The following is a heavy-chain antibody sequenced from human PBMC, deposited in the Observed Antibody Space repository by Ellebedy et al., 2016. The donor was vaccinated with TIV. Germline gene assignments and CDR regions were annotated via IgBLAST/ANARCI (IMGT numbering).Heavy chain of an antibody. CDR3: ARDYPYYESGNY. V-gene: IGHV1-18*01. CDR2: ICPSSDDT. D-gene: IGHD3-22*01. J-gene: IGHJ4*02. CDR1: GYTFNNYG. Sequence: AASVKVSCKASGYTFNNYGINWVRQAPGQGLEWMGWICPSSDDTYSAQSLQGRLTMTTDTSTTTVYMELRSLRSDDTAVYYCARDYPYYESGNYWGQGTLVTVSS.